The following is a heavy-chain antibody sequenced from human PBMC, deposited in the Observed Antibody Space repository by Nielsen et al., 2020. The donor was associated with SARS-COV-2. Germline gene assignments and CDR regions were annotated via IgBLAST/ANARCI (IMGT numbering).Heavy chain of an antibody. CDR2: IYSDGST. J-gene: IGHJ4*02. CDR3: AREFALRDTAYFDY. V-gene: IGHV3-53*01. Sequence: GESLKISCAASGFSVSSHDMNWVRQVPGKGLQWVSLIYSDGSTKYADSVKGRFTISRDNSRNTVYLQMNSLRPEDTAVYYCAREFALRDTAYFDYWGQGTLVTVSS. CDR1: GFSVSSHD. D-gene: IGHD5-18*01.